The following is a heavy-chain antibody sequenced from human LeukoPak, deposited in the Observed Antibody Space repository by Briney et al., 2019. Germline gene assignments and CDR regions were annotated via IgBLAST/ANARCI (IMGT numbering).Heavy chain of an antibody. J-gene: IGHJ5*02. CDR3: ARGYCTGGSCYSRDWFDP. Sequence: ASVKVSCKASGYTFTRYYMHWVRQAPGQGLEWMGLVNPNTGGTNYAQNFQGRVTMTRDTSISTAYMELSRLTYDDTAVYYCARGYCTGGSCYSRDWFDPWGQGTLVTVSS. D-gene: IGHD2-15*01. CDR2: VNPNTGGT. V-gene: IGHV1-2*02. CDR1: GYTFTRYY.